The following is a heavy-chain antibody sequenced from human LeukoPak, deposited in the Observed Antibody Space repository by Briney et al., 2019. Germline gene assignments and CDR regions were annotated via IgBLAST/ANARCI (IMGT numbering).Heavy chain of an antibody. Sequence: SETLSLTCTVSGYSISSGYYWGWIRQPPGKGLEWIGSIYHSGSTYYNPSLKSRVTISVDTSKNQFSLKLSSVTAADTAVYYCARLSSGYYSSWFDPWGQGTLVTVSS. D-gene: IGHD3-22*01. J-gene: IGHJ5*02. CDR3: ARLSSGYYSSWFDP. V-gene: IGHV4-38-2*02. CDR1: GYSISSGYY. CDR2: IYHSGST.